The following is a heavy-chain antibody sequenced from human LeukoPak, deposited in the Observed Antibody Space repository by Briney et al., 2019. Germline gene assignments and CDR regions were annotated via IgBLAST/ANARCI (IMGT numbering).Heavy chain of an antibody. CDR2: IYTSGST. V-gene: IGHV4-4*07. D-gene: IGHD3-22*01. CDR1: GYSINSGYY. CDR3: ARDTYYYDSSGYYLFDY. J-gene: IGHJ4*02. Sequence: SETLSLTCTVSGYSINSGYYWGWIRQPAGKGLEWIGRIYTSGSTNYNPSLKSRVTMSVDTSKNQFSLKLSSVTAADTAVYYCARDTYYYDSSGYYLFDYWGQGTLVTVSS.